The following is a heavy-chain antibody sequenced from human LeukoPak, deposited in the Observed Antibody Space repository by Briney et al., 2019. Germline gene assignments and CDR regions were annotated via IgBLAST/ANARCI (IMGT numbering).Heavy chain of an antibody. V-gene: IGHV4-59*01. CDR3: ARVGATGGFDY. CDR1: YY. Sequence: YYWXWVRQPPGXGXEWIGYIYYSGSTNYNPSLKSRVTISVDTSKNQFSLKLSSVTAADTAVYYCARVGATGGFDYWGQGTLVTVSS. J-gene: IGHJ4*02. CDR2: IYYSGST. D-gene: IGHD1-26*01.